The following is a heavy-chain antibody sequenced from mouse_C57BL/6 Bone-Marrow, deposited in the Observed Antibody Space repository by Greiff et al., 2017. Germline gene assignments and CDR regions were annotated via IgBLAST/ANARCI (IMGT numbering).Heavy chain of an antibody. D-gene: IGHD1-1*02. Sequence: VQLQQSGAELARPGASVKLSCKASGYTFTSYGISWVKQRTGQGLEWIGEIYPRSGNTYYNEKFKGKATLTADKSSSTAYMELRSLTSEDSAVYFCARCYGPWLAYWGQGTLVTVSA. CDR3: ARCYGPWLAY. J-gene: IGHJ3*01. V-gene: IGHV1-81*01. CDR1: GYTFTSYG. CDR2: IYPRSGNT.